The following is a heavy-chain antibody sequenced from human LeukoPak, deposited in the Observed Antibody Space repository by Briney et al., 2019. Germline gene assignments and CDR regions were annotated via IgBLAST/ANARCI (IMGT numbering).Heavy chain of an antibody. CDR2: ISYDGSNK. Sequence: GGSLRLSCAASGFTLSSYAMHWVRQAPGKGLEWVAVISYDGSNKYYADSVKGRFTISRDNSKNTLYLQMNSLRAEDTAVYYCARGLSYFDYWGQGTLVTVSS. V-gene: IGHV3-30*04. CDR3: ARGLSYFDY. CDR1: GFTLSSYA. J-gene: IGHJ4*02.